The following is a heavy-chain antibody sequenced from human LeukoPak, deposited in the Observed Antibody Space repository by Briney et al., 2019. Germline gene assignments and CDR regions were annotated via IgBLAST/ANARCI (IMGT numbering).Heavy chain of an antibody. CDR3: ARSRQYSNYPDY. Sequence: ASVKVSCKASGYSFTSYGISWVRQAAGQGLEWMGWISAYNGNTNYAQKLQGRVTMTTDTSTSTAYMELRSLRSDDTAVYYCARSRQYSNYPDYWGEGTLVTVSS. J-gene: IGHJ4*02. CDR1: GYSFTSYG. CDR2: ISAYNGNT. V-gene: IGHV1-18*01. D-gene: IGHD4-11*01.